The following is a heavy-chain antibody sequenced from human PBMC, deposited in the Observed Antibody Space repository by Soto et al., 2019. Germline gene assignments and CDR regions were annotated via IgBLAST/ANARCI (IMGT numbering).Heavy chain of an antibody. V-gene: IGHV3-30*18. Sequence: PGGSLRLSCAASGFTFSSYAMHWVRQAPGKGLEWVTVISYDGTNRYYADSVKGRFTISRDNSQKTLYLQMNSLRAEDTAVYYCAKAPIATTATTWFDPWGQGTLVTVSS. CDR3: AKAPIATTATTWFDP. CDR2: ISYDGTNR. D-gene: IGHD6-13*01. J-gene: IGHJ5*02. CDR1: GFTFSSYA.